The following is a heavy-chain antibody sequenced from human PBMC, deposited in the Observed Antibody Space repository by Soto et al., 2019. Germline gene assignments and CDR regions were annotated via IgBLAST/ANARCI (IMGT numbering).Heavy chain of an antibody. CDR3: ARDQDCSSTSCPYELTNDYFTYGMDV. J-gene: IGHJ6*02. CDR1: GFTFSSYS. V-gene: IGHV3-21*01. Sequence: PGGSLRLSCAASGFTFSSYSMNWVRQAPGKGLEWVSSISSSSYIYYADSVKGRFTISRDNAKNSLYLQMNSLRAEDTAVYYGARDQDCSSTSCPYELTNDYFTYGMDVWGQGTTVTFSS. CDR2: ISSSSYI. D-gene: IGHD2-2*01.